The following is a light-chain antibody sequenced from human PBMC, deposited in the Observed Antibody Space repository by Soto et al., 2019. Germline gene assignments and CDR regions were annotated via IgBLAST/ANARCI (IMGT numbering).Light chain of an antibody. V-gene: IGKV3-15*01. CDR2: GAS. Sequence: EIVMTQSPATLSVSPGESPTLYCRASQSISSSKLAWYQQNPGQAPRLLMYGASNRATGIPARFSGSGSGTEFTLTISSLQSEDFAVYYCQQRHSWVTFGQGTKVDI. CDR1: QSISSS. J-gene: IGKJ1*01. CDR3: QQRHSWVT.